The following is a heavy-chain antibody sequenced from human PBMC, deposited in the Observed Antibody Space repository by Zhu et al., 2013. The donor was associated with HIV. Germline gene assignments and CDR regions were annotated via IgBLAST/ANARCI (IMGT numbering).Heavy chain of an antibody. CDR3: ARYARDWNYLCAFDI. V-gene: IGHV1-2*02. CDR2: INPNSGGT. D-gene: IGHD1-7*01. CDR1: GYTFTGYY. J-gene: IGHJ3*02. Sequence: QVQLVQSGAEVKKPGASVKVSCKASGYTFTGYYMHWVRQAPGQGLEWMGWINPNSGGTNYAQKFQGRVTMTRDTSISTAYMELSRLRSDDTAVYYCARYARDWNYLCAFDIWGQGTMVTVSS.